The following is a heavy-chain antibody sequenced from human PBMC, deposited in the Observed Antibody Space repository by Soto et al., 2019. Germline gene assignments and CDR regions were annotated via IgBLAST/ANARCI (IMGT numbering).Heavy chain of an antibody. J-gene: IGHJ6*02. CDR1: GYTLTSYG. CDR3: ARELEDIGPSYGMDV. D-gene: IGHD2-15*01. V-gene: IGHV1-18*01. Sequence: VASVKVSCKASGYTLTSYGISWVRQAPGQGLEWMGWISAYNGNTNYAQKLQGRVTMTTDTSTSTAYMELRSLRSDDTAVYYCARELEDIGPSYGMDVWGQGTTVTVSS. CDR2: ISAYNGNT.